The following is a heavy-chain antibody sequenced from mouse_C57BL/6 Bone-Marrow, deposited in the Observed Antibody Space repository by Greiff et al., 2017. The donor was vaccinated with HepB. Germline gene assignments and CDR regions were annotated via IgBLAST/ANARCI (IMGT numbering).Heavy chain of an antibody. CDR1: GYSITSGYY. V-gene: IGHV3-6*01. CDR2: ISYDGSN. Sequence: EVQLQQSGPGLVKPSQSLSLTCSVTGYSITSGYYWNWIRQFPGNKLEWMGYISYDGSNNYNPSLKNRISITRDTSKNQFFLKLNSVTTEYTATYYCARSPEGAMDYWGQGTSVTVSS. CDR3: ARSPEGAMDY. J-gene: IGHJ4*01.